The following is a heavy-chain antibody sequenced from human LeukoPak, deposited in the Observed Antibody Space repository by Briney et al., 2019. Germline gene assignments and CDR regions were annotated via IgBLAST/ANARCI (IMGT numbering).Heavy chain of an antibody. J-gene: IGHJ4*02. Sequence: PGRSLRLSCAASGFVFSGYGMHWVRQAPGKGLEWVAVIWYDGSKKYYADSVKGRFTISRDNSKNTLYLHMNSLRAEDTAVYCCARWDGTEQTFDYWGQGTLVTVSS. D-gene: IGHD1-1*01. CDR1: GFVFSGYG. CDR2: IWYDGSKK. CDR3: ARWDGTEQTFDY. V-gene: IGHV3-33*01.